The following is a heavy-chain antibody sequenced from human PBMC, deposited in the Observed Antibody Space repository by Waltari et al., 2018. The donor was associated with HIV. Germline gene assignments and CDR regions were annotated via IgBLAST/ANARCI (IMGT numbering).Heavy chain of an antibody. Sequence: EVQLVESGGGLVQPGRSLRLSCAASGFTFDDYAMHWVRQGPGKGLEWVSGISWNSGSTGYADAVKGRFTISRDNAKNSLYLQMNSLRAEDTALYYCAKAFGSDTEDDFDYWGQGTLVTVSS. V-gene: IGHV3-9*01. CDR1: GFTFDDYA. CDR3: AKAFGSDTEDDFDY. CDR2: ISWNSGST. J-gene: IGHJ4*02. D-gene: IGHD3-10*01.